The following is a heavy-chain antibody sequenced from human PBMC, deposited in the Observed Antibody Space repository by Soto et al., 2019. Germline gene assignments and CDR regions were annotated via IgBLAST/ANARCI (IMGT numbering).Heavy chain of an antibody. J-gene: IGHJ2*01. D-gene: IGHD5-18*01. CDR1: GFTFSSYA. CDR2: ISYDGSNK. Sequence: QVQLVESGGGVVQPGRSLRLSCAASGFTFSSYAMHWVRQAPGKGLEWVAVISYDGSNKYYADSVKGRFTISRDNSKNTLYLQMNSLRAEDTAVYYCAGDDNVDTAMVLYFDLWGRGTLVTVSS. V-gene: IGHV3-30-3*01. CDR3: AGDDNVDTAMVLYFDL.